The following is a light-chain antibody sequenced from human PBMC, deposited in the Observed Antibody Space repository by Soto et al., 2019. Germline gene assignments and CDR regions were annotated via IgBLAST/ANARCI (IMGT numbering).Light chain of an antibody. CDR2: GAS. CDR3: HQRQSWPRT. CDR1: QSVSSS. Sequence: EIEMTQSPATLSVSPGERAPLSCRASQSVSSSLAWYQQKPGQPPRLLIYGASTRATGIPAGFSGSGSGTDYTLTISSLEPEDSAVYYCHQRQSWPRTFGQGTKVDIK. V-gene: IGKV3-15*01. J-gene: IGKJ1*01.